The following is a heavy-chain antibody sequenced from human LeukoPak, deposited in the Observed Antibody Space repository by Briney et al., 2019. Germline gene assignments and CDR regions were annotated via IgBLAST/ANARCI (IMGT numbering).Heavy chain of an antibody. V-gene: IGHV4-39*07. D-gene: IGHD2/OR15-2a*01. CDR1: GGSISGSSYY. Sequence: SETLSLTCTVSGGSISGSSYYWGWIRQPPGKGLEWIGSIYYSGSTYYNPSLKSRVTISVDTSKNQFSLKLNSVTAADTAVYYCARASLFIYYFDYWGQGTLVTVS. J-gene: IGHJ4*02. CDR2: IYYSGST. CDR3: ARASLFIYYFDY.